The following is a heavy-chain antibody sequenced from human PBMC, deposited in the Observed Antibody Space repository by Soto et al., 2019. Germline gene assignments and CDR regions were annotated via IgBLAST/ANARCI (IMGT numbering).Heavy chain of an antibody. CDR2: IVVGSGNT. J-gene: IGHJ6*02. CDR3: AASPREDYYYYGMDV. V-gene: IGHV1-58*01. CDR1: GFTFTSSA. Sequence: ASVKVSCKASGFTFTSSAVQWVRQARGQRLEWIGWIVVGSGNTNYAQKFQERVTITRDMSTSTAYMELSSLRSGDTAVYYCAASPREDYYYYGMDVWGQGTRVTVSS.